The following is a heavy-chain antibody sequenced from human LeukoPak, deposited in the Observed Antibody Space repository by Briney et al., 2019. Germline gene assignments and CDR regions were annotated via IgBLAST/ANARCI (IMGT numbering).Heavy chain of an antibody. CDR1: GYTFTSYG. Sequence: ASVKVSCKASGYTFTSYGISWVRQAPGQGLEWMGWISAYNGNTNYAQKLQGRVTMTTDTSTSTAYMELRSLRSDDTAVYYCATAAPLTDYGGNYYYYYMDVWGKGTTVTVSS. CDR2: ISAYNGNT. V-gene: IGHV1-18*01. CDR3: ATAAPLTDYGGNYYYYYMDV. J-gene: IGHJ6*03. D-gene: IGHD4-23*01.